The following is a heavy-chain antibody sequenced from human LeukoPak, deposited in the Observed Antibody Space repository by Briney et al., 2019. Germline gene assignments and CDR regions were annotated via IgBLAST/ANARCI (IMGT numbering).Heavy chain of an antibody. CDR3: ARIYSSSFKSFGYFDY. CDR2: IYYSGST. J-gene: IGHJ4*02. V-gene: IGHV4-39*07. D-gene: IGHD6-13*01. Sequence: SETLSLTCTVSGGSISSSSYYWGWIRQPPGKGLEWIGSIYYSGSTYYNPSLKSRVTISVDTSKNQFSLKLSSVTAADTAVYYCARIYSSSFKSFGYFDYWGKGTLVTVSS. CDR1: GGSISSSSYY.